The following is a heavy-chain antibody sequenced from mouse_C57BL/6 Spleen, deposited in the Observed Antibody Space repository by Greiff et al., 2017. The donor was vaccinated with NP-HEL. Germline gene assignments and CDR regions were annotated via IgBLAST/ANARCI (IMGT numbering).Heavy chain of an antibody. J-gene: IGHJ2*01. D-gene: IGHD1-2*01. Sequence: VQLQQSGPELVKPGASVKISCQASGYAFSSSWLNWVKQRPGKGLEWIGRIYPGDGDTNYNGKFKGKATLTADKSSSTAYMQLSSLTSEDSAVYFCARGGLRLTFDYWGQGTTLTVSS. CDR3: ARGGLRLTFDY. CDR2: IYPGDGDT. CDR1: GYAFSSSW. V-gene: IGHV1-82*01.